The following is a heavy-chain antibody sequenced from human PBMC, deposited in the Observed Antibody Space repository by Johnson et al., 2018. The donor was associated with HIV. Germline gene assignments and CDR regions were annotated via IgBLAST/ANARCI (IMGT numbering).Heavy chain of an antibody. Sequence: VQLVESGGGVVQPGRSLRLSCAASGFTFSSYDMHWVRQAPGKGLEWVSAIRGSGDSTYYADSVKGRFSISRDNSKNTLYVQMNSLRAGDTAVYYCARWDNDRVHAFDLWGQGTMVTVSS. D-gene: IGHD1-26*01. CDR3: ARWDNDRVHAFDL. J-gene: IGHJ3*01. CDR1: GFTFSSYD. V-gene: IGHV3-23*04. CDR2: IRGSGDST.